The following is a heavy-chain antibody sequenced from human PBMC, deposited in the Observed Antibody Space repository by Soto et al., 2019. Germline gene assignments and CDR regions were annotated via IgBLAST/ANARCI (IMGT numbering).Heavy chain of an antibody. CDR3: ARLKGAFFITTNTVFDP. CDR2: IYYSGTT. J-gene: IGHJ5*02. CDR1: GDFIRSSSYY. V-gene: IGHV4-39*01. Sequence: LSLTCTLSGDFIRSSSYYWGWIRQPPGKGLAWIGDIYYSGTTHYNPPLKSRVTISIDTSKNQFSLHLRSVTAADTAVYYCARLKGAFFITTNTVFDPWGQGTPVTVS. D-gene: IGHD3-22*01.